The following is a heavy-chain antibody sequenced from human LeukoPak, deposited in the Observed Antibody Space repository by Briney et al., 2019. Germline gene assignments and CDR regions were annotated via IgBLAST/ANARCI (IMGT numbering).Heavy chain of an antibody. CDR1: GFTFSSYE. Sequence: GGSLGLSCAASGFTFSSYEMNWVRQAPGKGLEWVSYISSSGSTIYYADSVKGRFTISRDNAKNSLYLQMNSLRAEDTAVYYCARVSAMVKNYYYYYMDVWGKGTTVTISS. D-gene: IGHD5-18*01. V-gene: IGHV3-48*03. CDR2: ISSSGSTI. CDR3: ARVSAMVKNYYYYYMDV. J-gene: IGHJ6*03.